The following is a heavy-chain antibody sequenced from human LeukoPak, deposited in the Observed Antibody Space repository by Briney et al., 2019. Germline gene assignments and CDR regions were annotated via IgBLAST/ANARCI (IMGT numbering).Heavy chain of an antibody. CDR1: GGSISSSSYY. CDR3: ASGYSYGYPTQSVDY. J-gene: IGHJ4*02. D-gene: IGHD5-18*01. V-gene: IGHV4-39*01. CDR2: IYYSGST. Sequence: SETLSLTCTVSGGSISSSSYYWGWIRQPPGKGLEWIGSIYYSGSTYYNPSLKSRVTISVDTSKNQFSLKLSSVTAADTAVYYCASGYSYGYPTQSVDYWGQGTLVTVSS.